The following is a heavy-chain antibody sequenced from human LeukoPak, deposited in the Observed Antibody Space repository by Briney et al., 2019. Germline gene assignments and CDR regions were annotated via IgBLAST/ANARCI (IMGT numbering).Heavy chain of an antibody. CDR2: ISWNSGSI. CDR3: CGYYYGMDV. J-gene: IGHJ6*02. CDR1: GFTLDDYA. V-gene: IGHV3-9*01. D-gene: IGHD2-21*01. Sequence: GGSLRLSCAASGFTLDDYAMHWVRQAPGKGLEWVSGISWNSGSIGYADSVKGRFTISRDNAKKSLYLQMNSLRAEDTALYYCCGYYYGMDVWGQGTTVTVSS.